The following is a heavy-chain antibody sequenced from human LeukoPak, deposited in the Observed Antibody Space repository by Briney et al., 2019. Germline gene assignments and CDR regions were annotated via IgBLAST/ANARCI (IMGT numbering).Heavy chain of an antibody. Sequence: ASVKASCKASGYTFTTYYIHWMRQTPRQGFEWMGVSYPDAGTTDHGPRFRDRFVMTADTATSTVYMELRSRTSKDRGVYYCVREFVGGTFDYWGQGALITVSA. D-gene: IGHD3-3*01. J-gene: IGHJ4*02. CDR2: SYPDAGTT. CDR3: VREFVGGTFDY. CDR1: GYTFTTYY. V-gene: IGHV1-46*01.